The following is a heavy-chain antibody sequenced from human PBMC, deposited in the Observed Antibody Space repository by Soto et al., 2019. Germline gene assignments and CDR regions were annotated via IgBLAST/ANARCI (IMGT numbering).Heavy chain of an antibody. J-gene: IGHJ5*02. Sequence: GGSLRLSCAASGFTFSSYEMNWVRQAPGKGLEWVSYISSSGSTIYYADSVKGRFTISRDNAKNSLYLQMNSLRAEDTAVYYCARAPVRYFDWLPANPNWFDPWGQGTLVTVSS. D-gene: IGHD3-9*01. V-gene: IGHV3-48*03. CDR2: ISSSGSTI. CDR1: GFTFSSYE. CDR3: ARAPVRYFDWLPANPNWFDP.